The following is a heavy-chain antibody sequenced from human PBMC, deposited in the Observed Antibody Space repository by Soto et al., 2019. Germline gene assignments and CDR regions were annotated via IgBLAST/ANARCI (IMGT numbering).Heavy chain of an antibody. CDR3: ARGGGQTYYYYPLDV. D-gene: IGHD3-16*01. V-gene: IGHV1-2*02. Sequence: QVQLVPSGAEVRKPGASVKVSCKASGYTFTGHYIHWVRQAPGQGFEWMGYINPNNGATRFEERFQGRVAMTRDTTFNTTYVELSRLTSDETAVYYCARGGGQTYYYYPLDVWGQGTTVTVSS. CDR2: INPNNGAT. J-gene: IGHJ6*02. CDR1: GYTFTGHY.